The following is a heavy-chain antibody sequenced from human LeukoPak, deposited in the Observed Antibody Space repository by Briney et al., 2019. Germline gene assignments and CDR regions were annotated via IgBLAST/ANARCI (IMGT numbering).Heavy chain of an antibody. J-gene: IGHJ4*02. Sequence: GGSLRLSCAASGFTFSSYGMHWVRQAPGKGLEWVAVISYDGSNKYYADSVKGRFTISRDNSKNTLYLQMNSLRAEDTAVYYCAKGEYYYYSSGYPYYFDYWGQGTLVTVSS. D-gene: IGHD3-22*01. V-gene: IGHV3-30*18. CDR1: GFTFSSYG. CDR3: AKGEYYYYSSGYPYYFDY. CDR2: ISYDGSNK.